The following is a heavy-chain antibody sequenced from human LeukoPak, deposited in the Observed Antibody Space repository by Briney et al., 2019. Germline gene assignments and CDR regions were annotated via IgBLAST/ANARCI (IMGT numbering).Heavy chain of an antibody. CDR1: GVTFSSYA. V-gene: IGHV3-23*01. Sequence: PGGSLRLSCAASGVTFSSYAMSWVRQAPGKGLEWVSAISGSGGSTYYADSVKGRFTISRDNSKNTLYLQMNSLRAEDTAVYYCAKDMGPLLWFGELFGDYWGQGTLVTVSS. CDR3: AKDMGPLLWFGELFGDY. CDR2: ISGSGGST. D-gene: IGHD3-10*01. J-gene: IGHJ4*02.